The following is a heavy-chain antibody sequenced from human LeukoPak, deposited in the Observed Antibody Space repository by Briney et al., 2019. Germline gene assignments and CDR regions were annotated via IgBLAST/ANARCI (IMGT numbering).Heavy chain of an antibody. CDR2: IYHSGST. CDR3: AREGRITMVRGVHNWFDP. CDR1: GYSISSGYH. D-gene: IGHD3-10*01. J-gene: IGHJ5*02. V-gene: IGHV4-38-2*02. Sequence: SETLSLTCTVSGYSISSGYHWGWIRQPPGKGLEWIGSIYHSGSTNYNPSLKSRVTMSVDTSKNQFSLKLSSVTAADTAVYYCAREGRITMVRGVHNWFDPWGQGTLVTVSS.